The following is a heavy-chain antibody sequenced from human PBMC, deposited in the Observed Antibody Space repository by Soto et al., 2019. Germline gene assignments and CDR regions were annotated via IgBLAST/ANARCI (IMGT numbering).Heavy chain of an antibody. D-gene: IGHD6-6*01. Sequence: QITFKESGPTVVKPTHTLTLTCTFSGFSLSTSGGGVGWIGQPPGKALELLALLYWDADKRYSPSLKTRLTFNKDTSRNQVVPTMTNMDPVDTATYYCALRQEYSCIWVSGWFYPRGQGPLVTVSS. CDR3: ALRQEYSCIWVSGWFYP. CDR2: LYWDADK. CDR1: GFSLSTSGGG. V-gene: IGHV2-5*02. J-gene: IGHJ5*02.